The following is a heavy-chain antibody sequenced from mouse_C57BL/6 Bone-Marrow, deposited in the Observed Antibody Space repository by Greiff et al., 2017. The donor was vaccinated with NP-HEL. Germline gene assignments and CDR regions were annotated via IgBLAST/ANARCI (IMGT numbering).Heavy chain of an antibody. CDR1: GYSFTGYY. CDR3: ARGRRGSLAY. J-gene: IGHJ3*01. Sequence: EVQLQQSGPELVKPGASVKISCKASGYSFTGYYMNWVKQSPEKSLEWIGEINPSTGGTTYNQKFKAKATLTVDKSSSTAYMQLKSLTSEDSAVYYCARGRRGSLAYWGQETLVTVSA. V-gene: IGHV1-42*01. CDR2: INPSTGGT.